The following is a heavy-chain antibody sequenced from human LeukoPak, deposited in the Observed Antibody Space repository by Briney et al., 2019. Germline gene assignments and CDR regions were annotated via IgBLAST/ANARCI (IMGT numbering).Heavy chain of an antibody. D-gene: IGHD2-15*01. V-gene: IGHV4-39*01. CDR3: ARVDAVGYCSGGSCRKCFDP. Sequence: SDTHSPVWTVSSFSTSIRCYGSAWIRQPPGKGLEWIGTLYFYDGTAHYNPSLESRATMSGDTTKNQFYLRLDSMTAPDTAVYYCARVDAVGYCSGGSCRKCFDPWGQGTLVTVSS. J-gene: IGHJ5*02. CDR2: LYFYDGTA. CDR1: SFSTSIRCYG.